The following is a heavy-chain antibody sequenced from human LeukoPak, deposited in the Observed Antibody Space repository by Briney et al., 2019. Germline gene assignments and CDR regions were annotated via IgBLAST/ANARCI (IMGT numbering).Heavy chain of an antibody. Sequence: GASVKVSCKASGYTFTSYGINWVRQAPGQGLEWMGWISGYNGNTDYAQKFQGRVTMTTDTSTSTAYMELRSLRSDDTALYYCARGLSLVGATIAFDIWGQGTMVTVSS. J-gene: IGHJ3*02. CDR1: GYTFTSYG. CDR2: ISGYNGNT. V-gene: IGHV1-18*01. D-gene: IGHD1-26*01. CDR3: ARGLSLVGATIAFDI.